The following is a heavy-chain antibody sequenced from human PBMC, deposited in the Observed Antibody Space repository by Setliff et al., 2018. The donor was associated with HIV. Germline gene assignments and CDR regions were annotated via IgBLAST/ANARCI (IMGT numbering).Heavy chain of an antibody. D-gene: IGHD1-26*01. CDR3: AKDSNWEPRHPKFFDS. V-gene: IGHV3-23*01. CDR2: VGAVGSPK. Sequence: HPGGSLRLSCEISGFTFSTYAMGWVRQAPGKGLEWVSTVGAVGSPKFYAESVKGRFTISKDNSKNTLYLQMNSLRGEDTAVYYCAKDSNWEPRHPKFFDSWGQGTLVTVSS. J-gene: IGHJ4*02. CDR1: GFTFSTYA.